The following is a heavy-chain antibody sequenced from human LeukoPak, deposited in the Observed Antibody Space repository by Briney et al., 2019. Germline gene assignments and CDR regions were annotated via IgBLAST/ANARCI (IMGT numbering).Heavy chain of an antibody. Sequence: PGGSLRLSYAASGFTFDDYAMHWVRQAPGKGLEWVSLISGDGGSTYYADSVKGRFTISRDNSKNSLYLQMNSLRTEDTALYYCAKDKAVAGHNWFDPWGQGTLVTVSS. D-gene: IGHD6-19*01. CDR2: ISGDGGST. CDR1: GFTFDDYA. CDR3: AKDKAVAGHNWFDP. V-gene: IGHV3-43*02. J-gene: IGHJ5*02.